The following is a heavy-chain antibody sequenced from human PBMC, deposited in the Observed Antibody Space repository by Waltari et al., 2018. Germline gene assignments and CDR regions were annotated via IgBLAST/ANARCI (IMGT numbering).Heavy chain of an antibody. D-gene: IGHD3-22*01. CDR1: GFTFSSYS. J-gene: IGHJ4*02. Sequence: EVQLVESGGGLVKPGGSLRLSCAASGFTFSSYSMNWVRQAPGKGLEWVSSISTISSYIYYADSVKGRFTISRDNAKNSLYLQMNSLIAEDTAVYYCAREYYYDSSGYIDYWGQGTLVTVSS. CDR3: AREYYYDSSGYIDY. V-gene: IGHV3-21*01. CDR2: ISTISSYI.